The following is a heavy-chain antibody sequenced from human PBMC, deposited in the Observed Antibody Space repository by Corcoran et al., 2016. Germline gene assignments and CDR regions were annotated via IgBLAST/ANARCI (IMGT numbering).Heavy chain of an antibody. V-gene: IGHV3-7*03. J-gene: IGHJ4*02. CDR3: ARLGDYADYGN. CDR1: GFTFSSYW. D-gene: IGHD4-17*01. Sequence: EVQLVESGGGLVQPGGSLRLSCAASGFTFSSYWMSWVRQAPGEGLEGVANIKQDGSDKYYVESVKGRFTISRDNANNSLYLQMNSLRAEDTAVYYCARLGDYADYGNWGQGTLVTVSS. CDR2: IKQDGSDK.